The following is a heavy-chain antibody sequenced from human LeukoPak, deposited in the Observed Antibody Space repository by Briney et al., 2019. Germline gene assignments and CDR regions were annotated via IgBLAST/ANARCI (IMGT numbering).Heavy chain of an antibody. D-gene: IGHD3-22*01. V-gene: IGHV1-69*01. CDR3: ARDKGEYYYDSSGYRDAFDI. CDR2: IIPIFGTA. J-gene: IGHJ3*02. Sequence: SVKVSCKASGGTFSSYAISWVRQAPGQGLEWMGGIIPIFGTANYAQKFQGRVTINADESTSTAYMELSSLRSEDTAVYYCARDKGEYYYDSSGYRDAFDIWGQGTMVTVSS. CDR1: GGTFSSYA.